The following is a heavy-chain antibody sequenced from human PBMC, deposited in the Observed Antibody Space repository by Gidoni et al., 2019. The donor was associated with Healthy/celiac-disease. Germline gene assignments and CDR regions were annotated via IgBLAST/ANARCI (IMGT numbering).Heavy chain of an antibody. J-gene: IGHJ3*02. Sequence: QLQLQESGPGLVKPSETLSLTCTVSGGSISSSSYYWGWIRQPPGKGLEWIGSIYYSGSTYYNPSLKSRVTISVDTSKNQFSLKLSAVTAADTAVYYCARRRDSGRGIWGQGTMVTVSS. CDR1: GGSISSSSYY. CDR3: ARRRDSGRGI. V-gene: IGHV4-39*01. CDR2: IYYSGST. D-gene: IGHD3-10*01.